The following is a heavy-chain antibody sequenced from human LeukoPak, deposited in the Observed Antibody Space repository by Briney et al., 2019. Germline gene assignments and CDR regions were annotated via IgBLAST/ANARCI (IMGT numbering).Heavy chain of an antibody. D-gene: IGHD2-21*02. CDR3: ARDHIGYCGGDCYSDY. J-gene: IGHJ4*02. Sequence: GASVKVSCKASGGTFSSYAISWVRQAPGQGLEWMGRIIPILGIANYAQKLQGRVTMTTDTSTSTAYMELRSLRSDDTAVYYCARDHIGYCGGDCYSDYWGQGTLVTVSS. CDR1: GGTFSSYA. CDR2: IIPILGIA. V-gene: IGHV1-69*04.